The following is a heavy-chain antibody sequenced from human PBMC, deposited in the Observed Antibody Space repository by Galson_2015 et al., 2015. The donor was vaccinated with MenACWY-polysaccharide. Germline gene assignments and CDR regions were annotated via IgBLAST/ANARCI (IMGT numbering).Heavy chain of an antibody. CDR1: GFTFSSFW. Sequence: SLRLSCAASGFTFSSFWMSWVRQAPGKGLEWVAIIKQDGSEKYYVDSVKGRFSISRDNAKNSLYLQMNGLRSEDTAVYYCARDPVDSSGYTRGSVFDLWGRGTLVTVSS. V-gene: IGHV3-7*01. CDR2: IKQDGSEK. J-gene: IGHJ2*01. CDR3: ARDPVDSSGYTRGSVFDL. D-gene: IGHD3-22*01.